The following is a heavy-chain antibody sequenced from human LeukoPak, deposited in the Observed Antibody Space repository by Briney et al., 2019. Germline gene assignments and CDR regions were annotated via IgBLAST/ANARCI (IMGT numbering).Heavy chain of an antibody. CDR1: GFTVSSNY. Sequence: PGGSLRLSCAASGFTVSSNYMSWVRQAPGKGLEWVSSISSSSSYIYYADSVKGRFTISRDNAKNSLYLQMNSLRAEDTAVYYCAREYYDFWSGYYTAYYGMDVWGQGTTVTVSS. D-gene: IGHD3-3*01. J-gene: IGHJ6*02. CDR2: ISSSSSYI. V-gene: IGHV3-21*01. CDR3: AREYYDFWSGYYTAYYGMDV.